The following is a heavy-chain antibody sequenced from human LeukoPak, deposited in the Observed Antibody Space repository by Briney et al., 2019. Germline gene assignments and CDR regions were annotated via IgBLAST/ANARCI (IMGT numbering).Heavy chain of an antibody. CDR1: GFTFSSYW. Sequence: GGSLRLSCAASGFTFSSYWMHWVRQAPGKGLVWVSRINTDGSSTSYADSVKGRFTISRDNSKNTLYLQMNSLRAEDTAVYYCTREGCGATSCYTNDYWGQGTLVTVSS. J-gene: IGHJ4*02. V-gene: IGHV3-74*01. CDR2: INTDGSST. D-gene: IGHD2-2*02. CDR3: TREGCGATSCYTNDY.